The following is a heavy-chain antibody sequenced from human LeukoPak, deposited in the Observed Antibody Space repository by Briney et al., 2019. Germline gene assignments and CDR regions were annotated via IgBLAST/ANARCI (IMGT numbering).Heavy chain of an antibody. J-gene: IGHJ4*02. CDR1: GGSLSSYY. D-gene: IGHD5-18*01. CDR2: IYYSGST. V-gene: IGHV4-59*08. CDR3: ARLAVGYSYGPFDY. Sequence: SETLSLTCTVSGGSLSSYYWSWLRQPPGKGLEWIGYIYYSGSTNYNPSLKSRVTISVDTSKNQFSLKLSSVTAADTAVYYCARLAVGYSYGPFDYWGQGTLVTVSS.